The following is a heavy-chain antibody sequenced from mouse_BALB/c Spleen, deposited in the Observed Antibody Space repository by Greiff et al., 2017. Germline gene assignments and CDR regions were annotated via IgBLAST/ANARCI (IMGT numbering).Heavy chain of an antibody. CDR1: GFNIKDTY. V-gene: IGHV14-3*02. D-gene: IGHD2-4*01. CDR2: IDPANGNT. Sequence: VQLKESGAELVKPGASVKLSCTASGFNIKDTYMHWVKQRPEQGLEWIGRIDPANGNTKYDPKFQGKATITADTSSNTAYLQLSSLTSEDTAVYYCARDYDYGSPWFAYWGQGTLVTVSA. CDR3: ARDYDYGSPWFAY. J-gene: IGHJ3*01.